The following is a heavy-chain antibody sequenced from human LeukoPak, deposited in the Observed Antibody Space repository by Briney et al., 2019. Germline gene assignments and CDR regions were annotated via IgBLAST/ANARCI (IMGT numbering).Heavy chain of an antibody. CDR1: GYTFTSYG. V-gene: IGHV1-18*01. CDR2: ISAYNGNT. CDR3: ARDHLLFRQPPNWFDP. D-gene: IGHD1-14*01. Sequence: ASVKVSCKASGYTFTSYGISWARQAPGQGLEWMGWISAYNGNTNYAQKFQGRVTMTTDTPTSTAYMELSRLRSDDTAVYYCARDHLLFRQPPNWFDPWGQGTLVTVSS. J-gene: IGHJ5*02.